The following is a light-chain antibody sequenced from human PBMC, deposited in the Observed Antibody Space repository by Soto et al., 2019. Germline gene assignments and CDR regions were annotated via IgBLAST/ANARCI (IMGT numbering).Light chain of an antibody. Sequence: DLQLTQSPSFLSASVGDTVTITCRACQGINSYLAWYQQKPGKAPNLLIYDASTLQPGVPSRVSDSDSGTESTLTISGLQPEDFATYFCQQLNTYPFTFGPGTKV. V-gene: IGKV1-9*01. CDR2: DAS. CDR3: QQLNTYPFT. J-gene: IGKJ3*01. CDR1: QGINSY.